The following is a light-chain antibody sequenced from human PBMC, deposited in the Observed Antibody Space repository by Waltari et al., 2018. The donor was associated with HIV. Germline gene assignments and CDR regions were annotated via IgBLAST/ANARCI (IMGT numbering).Light chain of an antibody. V-gene: IGKV1-5*03. J-gene: IGKJ4*01. CDR1: QSIGSW. Sequence: DIQMTQSPSTLSASVGDRATITCRASQSIGSWLAWYQQKPGKAPKLLIYKASSLESGVPSRFSGSGSGTEFTLTISSLQPDDFAGYYYQQYNNYPLTFGGGTKVEIK. CDR3: QQYNNYPLT. CDR2: KAS.